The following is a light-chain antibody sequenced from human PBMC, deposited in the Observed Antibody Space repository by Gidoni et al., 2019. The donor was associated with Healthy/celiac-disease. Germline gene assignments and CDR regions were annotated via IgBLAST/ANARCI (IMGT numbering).Light chain of an antibody. CDR3: QQCDSYPFT. CDR2: KAS. CDR1: QSIDSW. J-gene: IGKJ2*01. Sequence: DIQMTQSPSTLSASVGDRVTITRRASQSIDSWLAWYQQKPGKAPKLLIYKASSLNSGVPSRFSGSGSGTEFTLTISSLQPDDFATYCCQQCDSYPFTFGQGTKLEIK. V-gene: IGKV1-5*03.